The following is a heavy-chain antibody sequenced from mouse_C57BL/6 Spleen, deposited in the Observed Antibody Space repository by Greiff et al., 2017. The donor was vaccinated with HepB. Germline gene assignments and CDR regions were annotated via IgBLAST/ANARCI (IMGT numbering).Heavy chain of an antibody. Sequence: VQLQQSGAELVKPGASVKLSCKASGYTFTSYWMHWVKQRPGQGLEWIGMIHPNSGSTNYNEKFKSKATLTVDKSSSTAYMQLSSLTSEDSAVYYCARVIYYGCVYFDYWGQGTTLTVSS. CDR2: IHPNSGST. CDR3: ARVIYYGCVYFDY. D-gene: IGHD2-2*01. J-gene: IGHJ2*01. V-gene: IGHV1-64*01. CDR1: GYTFTSYW.